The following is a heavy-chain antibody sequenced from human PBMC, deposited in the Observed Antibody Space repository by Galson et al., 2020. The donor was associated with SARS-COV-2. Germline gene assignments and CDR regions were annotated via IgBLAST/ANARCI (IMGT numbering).Heavy chain of an antibody. D-gene: IGHD3-10*01. CDR3: AKELLWFGELAMDV. J-gene: IGHJ6*02. Sequence: GGSLRLSCAASGFTFSSYAMSWVRQAPGKGLEWISAIRGSGGSTYYTDSVKGRFTISRDNSKNTLYLQMNSLRAEDTAVYYCAKELLWFGELAMDVWGQGTTVTVSS. CDR2: IRGSGGST. CDR1: GFTFSSYA. V-gene: IGHV3-23*01.